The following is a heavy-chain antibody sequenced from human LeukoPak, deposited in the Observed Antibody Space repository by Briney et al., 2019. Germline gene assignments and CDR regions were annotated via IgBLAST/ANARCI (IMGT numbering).Heavy chain of an antibody. CDR1: GFTFSSYG. Sequence: PGGSLRLSCAASGFTFSSYGMHWVRQAPGKGLEWVAIIWYDGSNKYYADSVKGRFTISRDNFKNTLYLQMNSLRVEDTAVYYCASDSSRGFGSVWGKGTTVTVSS. J-gene: IGHJ6*04. V-gene: IGHV3-33*01. CDR3: ASDSSRGFGSV. CDR2: IWYDGSNK. D-gene: IGHD6-13*01.